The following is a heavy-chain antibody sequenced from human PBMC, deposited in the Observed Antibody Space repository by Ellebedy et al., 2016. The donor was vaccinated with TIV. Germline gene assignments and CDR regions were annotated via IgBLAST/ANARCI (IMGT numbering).Heavy chain of an antibody. CDR3: ARDTTSDY. CDR1: GFRFGDFA. V-gene: IGHV3-72*01. J-gene: IGHJ4*02. D-gene: IGHD1-1*01. Sequence: GESLKISCTTSGFRFGDFAVSWFRQAPGKGPEWVGRSRNKAKSYTTDYAASVKGRFTISRDDSKNSLYLQMNSLKTEDTAIYYCARDTTSDYWGQGALVTVSS. CDR2: SRNKAKSYTT.